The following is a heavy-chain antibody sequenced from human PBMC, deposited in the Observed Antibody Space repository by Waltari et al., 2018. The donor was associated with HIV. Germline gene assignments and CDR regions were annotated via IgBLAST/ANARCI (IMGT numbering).Heavy chain of an antibody. J-gene: IGHJ4*02. CDR1: GYSFTDFF. CDR3: ARGLSSMTTVTTAVF. Sequence: QVQLVQSGAEVKKPGASVKVSCKASGYSFTDFFIHWMRQAPGQGPEWMGWINPNSGHTIFSQRFQGRVTLTRDTSISTAYMELSSLRSDDTAVYYCARGLSSMTTVTTAVFWGQGTLVTVSS. V-gene: IGHV1-2*02. D-gene: IGHD4-17*01. CDR2: INPNSGHT.